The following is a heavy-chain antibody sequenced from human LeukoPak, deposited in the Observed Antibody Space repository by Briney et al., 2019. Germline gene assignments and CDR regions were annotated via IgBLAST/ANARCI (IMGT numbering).Heavy chain of an antibody. D-gene: IGHD3-10*01. Sequence: PSETLSLTCTVSGGSINTGTYFWGWIRQPPGKGLEWIASTSYSGSTHYNPSLKSRVTISADTSKNQFSLKLSSVTAADTAVYYCARVSGGYWGQGTLVTVSS. V-gene: IGHV4-39*01. CDR2: TSYSGST. J-gene: IGHJ4*02. CDR1: GGSINTGTYF. CDR3: ARVSGGY.